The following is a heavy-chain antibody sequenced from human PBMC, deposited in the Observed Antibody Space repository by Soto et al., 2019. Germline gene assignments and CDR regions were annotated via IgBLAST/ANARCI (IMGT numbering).Heavy chain of an antibody. CDR1: GNTFTTYG. CDR3: ALRPPPPTSLGPTSSHLPSLYY. V-gene: IGHV1-18*01. CDR2: VSTYNGNT. Sequence: GASVKVSCKGSGNTFTTYGISWVRQAPGQGLEWMGYVSTYNGNTNYAQKFQGGVTMTTDTSTNTVYMELRSLTSDDTAVYYCALRPPPPTSLGPTSSHLPSLYYWG. D-gene: IGHD1-26*01. J-gene: IGHJ4*01.